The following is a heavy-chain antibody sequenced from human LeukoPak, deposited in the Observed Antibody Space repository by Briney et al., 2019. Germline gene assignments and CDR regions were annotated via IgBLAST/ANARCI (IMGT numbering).Heavy chain of an antibody. CDR3: ARGLYYGGNQRAHDAFDI. J-gene: IGHJ3*02. Sequence: ASVKVSCKXSGYIFTDYYMHWVRQAPRQGLEWMGWFNPASGGTKYTQKFQGRVTMTRDTSINTAYMELSSLGLDDTAVYYCARGLYYGGNQRAHDAFDIWGQGTLVTVSS. CDR1: GYIFTDYY. D-gene: IGHD4-23*01. V-gene: IGHV1-2*02. CDR2: FNPASGGT.